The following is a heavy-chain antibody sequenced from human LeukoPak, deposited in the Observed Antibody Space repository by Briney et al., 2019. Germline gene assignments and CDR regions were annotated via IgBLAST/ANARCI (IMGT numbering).Heavy chain of an antibody. Sequence: GGSLRLSCTVSGFSFSSPGMNWVRQAPGKGLEWVSSINGESTFKVYADSVKGRFTISRDNAKNSLYLQMDSLRAEDTAVYYCAKYQTGTWTSYDSSDIWGQGTLVTVSS. D-gene: IGHD1-7*01. V-gene: IGHV3-21*01. CDR3: AKYQTGTWTSYDSSDI. CDR2: INGESTFK. CDR1: GFSFSSPG. J-gene: IGHJ3*02.